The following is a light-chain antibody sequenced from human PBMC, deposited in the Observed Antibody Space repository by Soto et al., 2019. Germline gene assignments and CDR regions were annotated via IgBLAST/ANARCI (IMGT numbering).Light chain of an antibody. CDR3: SSYTASRTVV. Sequence: QSALTQPASVSGSPGQSITISCTGTSSDVGGYNFVSWYQHHPDKAPKLIIFEVSNRPSGVSNRFSGSKSGNTASLTISGLQAEDEADYHCSSYTASRTVVFGGGTKLTVL. CDR1: SSDVGGYNF. CDR2: EVS. V-gene: IGLV2-14*01. J-gene: IGLJ2*01.